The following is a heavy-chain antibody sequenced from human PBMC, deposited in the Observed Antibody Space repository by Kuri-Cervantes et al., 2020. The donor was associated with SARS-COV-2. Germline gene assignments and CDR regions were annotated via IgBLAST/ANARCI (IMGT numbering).Heavy chain of an antibody. D-gene: IGHD4-23*01. J-gene: IGHJ3*02. CDR3: ARRDWGSGGNDAFDI. CDR1: GGSISSSSYY. CDR2: IYYSGST. V-gene: IGHV4-39*01. Sequence: ESLKISCTVSGGSISSSSYYWGWIRQPPGKGLEWIGSIYYSGSTYYNPSLKSRVTISVDTSKNQFSLKLSSVTAADTAVYYCARRDWGSGGNDAFDIWGQGTMVTVSS.